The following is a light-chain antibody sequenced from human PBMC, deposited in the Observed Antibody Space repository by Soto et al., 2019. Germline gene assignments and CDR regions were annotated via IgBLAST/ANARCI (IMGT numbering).Light chain of an antibody. J-gene: IGKJ4*01. CDR3: QQYFTSPLT. CDR1: QRVSRNY. CDR2: GVS. V-gene: IGKV3-20*01. Sequence: EVVLTQSPGTLSLLPGESATLSCRARQRVSRNYLAWYQQKRGQAPRLLIYGVSTRATGIPDRFSGSGSGTDFSLTISRLEPEDFALYYCQQYFTSPLTFGGGTKVEIK.